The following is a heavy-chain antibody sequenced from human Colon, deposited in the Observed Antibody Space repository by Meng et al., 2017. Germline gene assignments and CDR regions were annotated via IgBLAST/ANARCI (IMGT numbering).Heavy chain of an antibody. CDR3: ATKRAGSCSGGSCSSGYFDY. V-gene: IGHV4-59*01. CDR2: IFHSGTT. Sequence: SETLSLTCTVSGVSMRGYYWSWLRHAPGTGLEWIGDIFHSGTTNYNPSLKSRVTIPVDTSNNQFSLKLSSVTAADTSVYYCATKRAGSCSGGSCSSGYFDYWGQGTLVTVSS. CDR1: GVSMRGYY. J-gene: IGHJ4*02. D-gene: IGHD2-15*01.